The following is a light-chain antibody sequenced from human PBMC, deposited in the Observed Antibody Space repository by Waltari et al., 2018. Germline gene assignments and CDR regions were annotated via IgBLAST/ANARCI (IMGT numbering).Light chain of an antibody. CDR2: SNN. V-gene: IGLV1-44*01. Sequence: QAGMTQPTSAYGSPEQRVTTSCHRSSSTVGSHTVHWYQHLPGTAPKLLIYSNNQRPPGVSDRFSGSKSDTSASLAISGLQSEDEAVYYCAAWDDSLNGRVFGGGTKLTVV. J-gene: IGLJ2*01. CDR3: AAWDDSLNGRV. CDR1: SSTVGSHT.